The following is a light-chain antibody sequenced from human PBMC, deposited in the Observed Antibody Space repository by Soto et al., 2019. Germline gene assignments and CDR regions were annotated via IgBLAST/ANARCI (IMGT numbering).Light chain of an antibody. CDR2: VAS. CDR3: QQHNSYPRT. V-gene: IGKV1-9*01. CDR1: QGISTY. Sequence: DIQLTQSPSFLSASVGDRVTTRCRASQGISTYLAWYQQKPGNAPKLLIHVASTLQRGVPSRFSGSGSGTEFTLTISSLQPEDFATYYCQQHNSYPRTFGQGTQLEIK. J-gene: IGKJ2*01.